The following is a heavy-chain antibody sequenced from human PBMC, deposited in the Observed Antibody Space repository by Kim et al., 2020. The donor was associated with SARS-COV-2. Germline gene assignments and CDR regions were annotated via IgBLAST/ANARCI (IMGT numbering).Heavy chain of an antibody. J-gene: IGHJ4*02. CDR3: AKDWDEDIVPTWY. D-gene: IGHD5-12*01. Sequence: ADTVKGRFTISRDNSKNTLYLQMNSLRAEDTAVYYCAKDWDEDIVPTWYWGQGTLVTVSS. V-gene: IGHV3-23*01.